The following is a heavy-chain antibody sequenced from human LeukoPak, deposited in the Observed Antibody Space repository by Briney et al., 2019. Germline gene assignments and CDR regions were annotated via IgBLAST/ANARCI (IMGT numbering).Heavy chain of an antibody. CDR2: IRISGGAI. CDR3: ARSGGFGAAFDL. CDR1: GFTFSDYY. V-gene: IGHV3-11*01. J-gene: IGHJ2*01. Sequence: PGGSLRLSCAASGFTFSDYYMSWIRQAPGKGLEWVSYIRISGGAIHYADSVKGRFTISRDNAKSSLYLQMNSLRAEDTAVYYCARSGGFGAAFDLWGRGTLVTVSS. D-gene: IGHD3-10*01.